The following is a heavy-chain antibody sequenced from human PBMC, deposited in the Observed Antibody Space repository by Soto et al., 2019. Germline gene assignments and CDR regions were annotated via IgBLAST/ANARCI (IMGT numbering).Heavy chain of an antibody. CDR3: ARPRHDYGDYRNWFDP. CDR1: GGTLSSYA. V-gene: IGHV1-69*06. D-gene: IGHD4-17*01. CDR2: IIPIFGTA. J-gene: IGHJ5*02. Sequence: ASVKVSCKASGGTLSSYAISWVRQAPGQGLEWMGGIIPIFGTANYAQKFQGRVTITADKSTSTAYMELSSLRSEDTAVYYCARPRHDYGDYRNWFDPWGQGTLVTSPQ.